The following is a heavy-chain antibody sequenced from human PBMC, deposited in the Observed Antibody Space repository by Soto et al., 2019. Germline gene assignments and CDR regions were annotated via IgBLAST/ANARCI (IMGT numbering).Heavy chain of an antibody. J-gene: IGHJ6*02. CDR3: ARELSSGYYYYYYYGMDV. Sequence: EVQLGESGGGLVQPGGSLRLSCAASGFTFSSYWMSWVRQAPGKGLEWVANIKQDGSEKYYVDSVKGRFTISRDNAKNSLYLQMNSLRAEDTAVYYCARELSSGYYYYYYYGMDVWGQGTTVTVSS. V-gene: IGHV3-7*05. CDR1: GFTFSSYW. CDR2: IKQDGSEK. D-gene: IGHD3-22*01.